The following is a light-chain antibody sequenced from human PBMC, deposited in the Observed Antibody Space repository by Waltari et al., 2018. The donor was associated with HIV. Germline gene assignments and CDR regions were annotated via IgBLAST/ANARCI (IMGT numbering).Light chain of an antibody. CDR3: QQYDSYPLT. Sequence: DFQLPQSPATLSASVGDRVPITCRASQSISSGLAWDQQKTGKAPKVLIYKASSLGSGVPSRFSGSGSGTEFTLTISSLQPADFATYYCQQYDSYPLTFGGGTKVEIK. J-gene: IGKJ4*01. V-gene: IGKV1-5*03. CDR1: QSISSG. CDR2: KAS.